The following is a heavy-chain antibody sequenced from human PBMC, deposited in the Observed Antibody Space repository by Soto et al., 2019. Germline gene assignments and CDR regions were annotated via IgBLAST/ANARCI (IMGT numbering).Heavy chain of an antibody. V-gene: IGHV3-48*03. CDR1: GFTFSSSE. J-gene: IGHJ3*01. Sequence: EVQLVESGGGLIQPGGPRRLSFAPPGFTFSSSEMYWVRQAPGKGLEWVSYIHPSGQPIFYADSVKGRFTISRDNAKNSLYLQMSSLRAEDSAVYYCARRASRWGQGTMVTVSS. CDR3: ARRASR. CDR2: IHPSGQPI. D-gene: IGHD1-26*01.